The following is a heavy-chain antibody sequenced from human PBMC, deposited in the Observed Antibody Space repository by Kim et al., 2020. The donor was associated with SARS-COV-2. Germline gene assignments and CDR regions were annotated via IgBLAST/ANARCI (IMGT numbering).Heavy chain of an antibody. Sequence: GRFTISRDNSKNTLYLQMNSLRAEDTAVYYCAKHPPYYGSGSYYKDYFDYWGQGTLVTVSS. J-gene: IGHJ4*02. V-gene: IGHV3-23*01. D-gene: IGHD3-10*01. CDR3: AKHPPYYGSGSYYKDYFDY.